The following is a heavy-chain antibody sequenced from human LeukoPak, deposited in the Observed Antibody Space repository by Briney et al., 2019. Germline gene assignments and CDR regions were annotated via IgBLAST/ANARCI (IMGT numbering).Heavy chain of an antibody. V-gene: IGHV4-59*01. D-gene: IGHD1-26*01. Sequence: SETLSLTCTVSGGSTSGYYWSWIRQPPGKGLEWIGDIYYSGSTNYNPSLASRVTISVDTSKNQFSLKLSSVTAADTAVYYCARVDYSGSYSKFDYWGQGTLVTVSS. CDR1: GGSTSGYY. CDR2: IYYSGST. CDR3: ARVDYSGSYSKFDY. J-gene: IGHJ4*02.